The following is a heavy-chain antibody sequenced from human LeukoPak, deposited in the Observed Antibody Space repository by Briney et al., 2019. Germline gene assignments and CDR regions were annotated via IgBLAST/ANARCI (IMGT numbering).Heavy chain of an antibody. CDR1: GFTFSDYY. CDR2: ISSSSSYT. Sequence: PGGSLRLSCAASGFTFSDYYMSWIRQAPGKGLEWVSYISSSSSYTNYADSVKGRFTISRDNAKNSLYLQMNSLRAEDTAVYYCARDLNDILTGPIGYWGQGTLVTVSS. CDR3: ARDLNDILTGPIGY. J-gene: IGHJ4*02. V-gene: IGHV3-11*05. D-gene: IGHD3-9*01.